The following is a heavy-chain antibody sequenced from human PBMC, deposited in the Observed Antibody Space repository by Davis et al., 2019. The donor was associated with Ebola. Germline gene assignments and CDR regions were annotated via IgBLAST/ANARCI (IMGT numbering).Heavy chain of an antibody. CDR1: GFTFSSYG. J-gene: IGHJ4*02. Sequence: PGGSLRLSCAASGFTFSSYGMHWVRQAPGKGLEWVAVISYDGSNKYYADSVKGRFTISRDNSKDTLYLHMTSLRPEDTATYYCVKGWLVHDFWGLGTMVTVSS. D-gene: IGHD6-6*01. CDR2: ISYDGSNK. CDR3: VKGWLVHDF. V-gene: IGHV3-30*18.